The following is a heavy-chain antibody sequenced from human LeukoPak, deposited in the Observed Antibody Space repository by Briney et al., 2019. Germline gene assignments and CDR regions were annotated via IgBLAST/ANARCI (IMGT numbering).Heavy chain of an antibody. J-gene: IGHJ4*02. CDR2: ISSSSSYI. D-gene: IGHD6-13*01. CDR1: GFTFSSYS. CDR3: ARLSESAAADDY. V-gene: IGHV3-21*01. Sequence: GGSLRLSCAASGFTFSSYSMNWVRQAPGKGLEWVSSISSSSSYIYYADSVKGRFTISRDNAKNSLYPQMNSLRAEDTAVYYCARLSESAAADDYWGQGTLVTVSS.